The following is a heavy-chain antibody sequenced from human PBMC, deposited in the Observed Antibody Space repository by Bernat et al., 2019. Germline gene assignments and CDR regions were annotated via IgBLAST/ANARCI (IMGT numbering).Heavy chain of an antibody. CDR3: AKDRYCSAGICPTDY. D-gene: IGHD2-15*01. V-gene: IGHV3-23*01. J-gene: IGHJ4*02. Sequence: EVQLLESGGGLVQPGGSLRLFCAASGFTFTEYAMNWVRQAPGKGLEWVSRISAGGGSTFYADSVKVRFTISSDISDNTLYLQMNSLRAEDTAVYYCAKDRYCSAGICPTDYWGQGTLVTVSS. CDR2: ISAGGGST. CDR1: GFTFTEYA.